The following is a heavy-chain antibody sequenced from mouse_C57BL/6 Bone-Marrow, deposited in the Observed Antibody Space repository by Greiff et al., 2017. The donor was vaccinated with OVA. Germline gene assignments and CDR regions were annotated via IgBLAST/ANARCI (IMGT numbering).Heavy chain of an antibody. Sequence: EVKLMESGPGLVKPSQSLSLTCSVTGYSITSGYYWNWIRQFPGNKLEWMGYISYDGSNNYNPSLKNRISITRDTSKNQFFLKLNSVTTEDTATYYCARDDTTVVATYYFDYWGQGTTLTVSS. CDR3: ARDDTTVVATYYFDY. V-gene: IGHV3-6*01. CDR1: GYSITSGYY. J-gene: IGHJ2*01. D-gene: IGHD1-1*01. CDR2: ISYDGSN.